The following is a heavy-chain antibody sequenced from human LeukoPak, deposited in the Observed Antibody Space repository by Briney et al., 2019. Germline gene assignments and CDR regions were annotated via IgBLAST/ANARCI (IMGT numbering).Heavy chain of an antibody. CDR3: AGTGYNYGTPLNY. J-gene: IGHJ4*02. Sequence: HPGGSLRLSCAASGFTFSSYALSWVRQAPGKGLEWVSGITDSGTGTYYADSVKGRFTISRDNSKNTVYLQMSSLRAEDTAVYYCAGTGYNYGTPLNYWGQGTLVTVSS. CDR1: GFTFSSYA. V-gene: IGHV3-23*01. D-gene: IGHD5-18*01. CDR2: ITDSGTGT.